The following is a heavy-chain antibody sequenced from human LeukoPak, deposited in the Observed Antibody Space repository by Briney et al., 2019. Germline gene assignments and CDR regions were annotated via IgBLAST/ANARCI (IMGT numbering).Heavy chain of an antibody. V-gene: IGHV3-30*04. CDR1: GFTFSSYA. Sequence: PGRSLRLACAASGFTFSSYAMHWVRQAPGKGLEWVTYIRYDGTNKYYADSVKGRFTISRDNSKNTLYLQMNSLRPEDTAVYYCARGGKIPLAGTRSPQYFQHWGQGTLVTVSS. CDR3: ARGGKIPLAGTRSPQYFQH. J-gene: IGHJ1*01. CDR2: IRYDGTNK. D-gene: IGHD6-19*01.